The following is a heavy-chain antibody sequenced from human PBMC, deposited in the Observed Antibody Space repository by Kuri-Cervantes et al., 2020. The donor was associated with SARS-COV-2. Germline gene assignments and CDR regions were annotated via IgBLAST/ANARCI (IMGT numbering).Heavy chain of an antibody. CDR2: INPNSGGT. J-gene: IGHJ6*02. D-gene: IGHD3-3*01. Sequence: ASVKVSCKASGYTFTGYYMHWVRQAPGQGLEWMGWINPNSGGTNYAQKFQGWVTMTRDTSISTAYMELSRLRSDDTAVYYCARERNGVVRYYYGMDVWGQGTTVTVSS. V-gene: IGHV1-2*04. CDR1: GYTFTGYY. CDR3: ARERNGVVRYYYGMDV.